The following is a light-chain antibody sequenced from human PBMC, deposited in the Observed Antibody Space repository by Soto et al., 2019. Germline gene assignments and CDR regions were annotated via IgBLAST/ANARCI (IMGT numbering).Light chain of an antibody. CDR3: SSYTTGSTTVVL. CDR2: EVS. J-gene: IGLJ2*01. V-gene: IGLV2-14*01. Sequence: QSALTQPASVSGSPGQSIAISCTGTSSDVGGENYVSWYQHHPGKAPKLMIYEVSTRPSGVSDRFSGSRSGNTASLTISGLQAEDEGNYYCSSYTTGSTTVVLFGGGTKLTVL. CDR1: SSDVGGENY.